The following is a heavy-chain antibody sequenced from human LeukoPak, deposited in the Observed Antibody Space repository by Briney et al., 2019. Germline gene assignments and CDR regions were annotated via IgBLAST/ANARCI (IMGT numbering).Heavy chain of an antibody. D-gene: IGHD3-22*01. J-gene: IGHJ3*02. Sequence: SETLSLTCAVYGGSFSGYYWSWIRQPPGKGLEWIGEINHSGSTNYNPSLKSRVTISVDTSKNQFSLKLSSVTAADTAVYYCARQRLVVITTKTNAFDIRGQGTMVTVSS. CDR2: INHSGST. CDR1: GGSFSGYY. CDR3: ARQRLVVITTKTNAFDI. V-gene: IGHV4-34*01.